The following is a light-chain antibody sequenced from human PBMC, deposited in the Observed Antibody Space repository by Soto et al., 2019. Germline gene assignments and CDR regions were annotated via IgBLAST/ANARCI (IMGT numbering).Light chain of an antibody. CDR3: QQYKDNPWT. Sequence: DIQMTQSPSTLSASVGDRVTFACRASQNIVDWLARYQQKPGKAPKLLIYKASNLESGVPSRFGGSGSAAEVTLTISNLQHDDFATYYCQQYKDNPWTFGQGTKVDIK. CDR2: KAS. V-gene: IGKV1-5*03. CDR1: QNIVDW. J-gene: IGKJ1*01.